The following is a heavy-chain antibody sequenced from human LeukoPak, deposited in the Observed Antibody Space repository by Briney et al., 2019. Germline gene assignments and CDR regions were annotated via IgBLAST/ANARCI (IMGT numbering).Heavy chain of an antibody. J-gene: IGHJ4*02. V-gene: IGHV4-59*08. D-gene: IGHD3-10*01. CDR3: ARTEYGSGSYIPFDY. Sequence: SETLSLTCTVSGGSISSYYWSWIRQPPGKGLEWIGYIYYSGGTNYNPSLKSRVTISVDTSKNQFSLKLSSVTAADTAVYYCARTEYGSGSYIPFDYWGQGTLVTVSS. CDR2: IYYSGGT. CDR1: GGSISSYY.